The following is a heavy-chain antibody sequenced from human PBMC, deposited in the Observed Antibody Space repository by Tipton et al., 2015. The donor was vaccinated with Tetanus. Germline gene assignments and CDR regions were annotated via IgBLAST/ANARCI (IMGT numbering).Heavy chain of an antibody. CDR1: GFSVSSSAYY. Sequence: TLSLTCSVSGFSVSSSAYYWGWIRQPPGKGLEWIGSVYYDGSAYYNPSLKSRVTLSVDTSKNHFSLKLSSVTAADTTLYYCARQPISSGYRLFDYWGQGTLVTVSS. V-gene: IGHV4-39*01. CDR2: VYYDGSA. J-gene: IGHJ4*02. CDR3: ARQPISSGYRLFDY. D-gene: IGHD5-12*01.